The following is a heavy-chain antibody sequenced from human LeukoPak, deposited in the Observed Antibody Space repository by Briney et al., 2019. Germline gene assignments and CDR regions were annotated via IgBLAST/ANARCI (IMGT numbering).Heavy chain of an antibody. Sequence: PSETLSLTCTVSGGSVSSGSYYWSWIRQPPGKGLEWIGYIYYSGSTNYNPSLKSRVTISVDTSKNQFSLKLSSVTAADTAVYYCARVGSSSWRRIYYHYGMDVWGQGTTVTVSS. D-gene: IGHD6-13*01. CDR2: IYYSGST. V-gene: IGHV4-61*01. CDR1: GGSVSSGSYY. J-gene: IGHJ6*02. CDR3: ARVGSSSWRRIYYHYGMDV.